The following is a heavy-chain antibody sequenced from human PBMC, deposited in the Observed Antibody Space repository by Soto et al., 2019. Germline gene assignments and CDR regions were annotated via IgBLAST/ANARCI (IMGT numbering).Heavy chain of an antibody. V-gene: IGHV5-51*01. CDR2: IYPGDSDT. Sequence: PGQSLKISCKGSGYSFTSYWIGWVRQMPGKGLEWMGIIYPGDSDTRYSPSFQGLVTISADKSISIVYLQWSSLNASDTAMYYCARHRTGYTSTWRDYYYDMDVWGQGTTVTVSS. J-gene: IGHJ6*02. CDR1: GYSFTSYW. CDR3: ARHRTGYTSTWRDYYYDMDV. D-gene: IGHD6-13*01.